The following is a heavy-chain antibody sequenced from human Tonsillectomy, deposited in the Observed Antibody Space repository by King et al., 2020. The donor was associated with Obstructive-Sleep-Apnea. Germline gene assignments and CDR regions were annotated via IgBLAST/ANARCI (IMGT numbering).Heavy chain of an antibody. CDR2: ISAYNGDT. CDR3: ARVMGELVMVEPATGPAAV. CDR1: GYTFSSYA. Sequence: QLVQSGAEVKKPGASVKVSCKASGYTFSSYAISWVRQAPGQGLEWVGWISAYNGDTHYAQKLQGRVTMTTDTSTSTAYMELRSRRSDDTALYYCARVMGELVMVEPATGPAAVWGQGTTVTVSS. D-gene: IGHD2-15*01. J-gene: IGHJ6*02. V-gene: IGHV1-18*04.